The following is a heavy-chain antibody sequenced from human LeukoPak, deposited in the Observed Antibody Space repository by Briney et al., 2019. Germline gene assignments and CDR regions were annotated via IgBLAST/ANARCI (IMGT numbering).Heavy chain of an antibody. V-gene: IGHV3-33*06. CDR2: IWYDGSNK. Sequence: PGGSLRLSCAASGFTFSTYGMHWVRQAPGKGLEWVAVIWYDGSNKYYADSVKGRFTISRDNSKNTLYLQMNSLRAEDTAVYYCAKDGVSSSWYDQWFDPWGQGTLVTVSS. CDR3: AKDGVSSSWYDQWFDP. J-gene: IGHJ5*02. CDR1: GFTFSTYG. D-gene: IGHD6-13*01.